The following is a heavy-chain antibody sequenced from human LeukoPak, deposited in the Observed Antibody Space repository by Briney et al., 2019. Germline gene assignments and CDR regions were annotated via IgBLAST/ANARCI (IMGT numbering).Heavy chain of an antibody. J-gene: IGHJ1*01. CDR1: GFTFSSYA. CDR2: ISGSGVTT. V-gene: IGHV3-23*01. CDR3: AKKVVVGATSPYSDFQD. D-gene: IGHD1-26*01. Sequence: GGSLRLSCVASGFTFSSYAMSWVRQAPGKGLEWVSAISGSGVTTHYAGSVKGRFSISRDNSKNTLYLQMNSLRAEDTALYYCAKKVVVGATSPYSDFQDWGQGTLVTVSS.